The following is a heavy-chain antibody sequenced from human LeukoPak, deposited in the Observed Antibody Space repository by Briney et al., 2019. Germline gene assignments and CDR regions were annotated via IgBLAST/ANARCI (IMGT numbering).Heavy chain of an antibody. Sequence: PSETLSLTCAVYGGSFSGYYWSWIRQPPGEGLEWIGEINHSGSTNYNPSLKSRVTISVDTSKNQFSLKLSSVTAADTAVYYCARWLWDYYYGMDVWGQGTTVTVSS. CDR2: INHSGST. D-gene: IGHD3-22*01. J-gene: IGHJ6*02. CDR3: ARWLWDYYYGMDV. CDR1: GGSFSGYY. V-gene: IGHV4-34*01.